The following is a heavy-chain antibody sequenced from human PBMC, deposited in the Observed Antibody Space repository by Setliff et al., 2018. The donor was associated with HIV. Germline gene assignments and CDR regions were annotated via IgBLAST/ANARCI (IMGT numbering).Heavy chain of an antibody. CDR2: INPSTGDT. D-gene: IGHD5-12*01. Sequence: ASVKVSCKASGYPFIAYYSHWVRQAPGQGLEWMGRINPSTGDTNYAQNFQDRVTLTRDTSITTAYMELSRLRSDDTAVYFCARGGYYGYENWFDSWGQGTLVTVSS. CDR1: GYPFIAYY. CDR3: ARGGYYGYENWFDS. V-gene: IGHV1-2*06. J-gene: IGHJ5*01.